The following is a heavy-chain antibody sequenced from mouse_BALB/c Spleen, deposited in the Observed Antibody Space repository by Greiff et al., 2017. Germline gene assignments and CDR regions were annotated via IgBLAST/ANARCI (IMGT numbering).Heavy chain of an antibody. D-gene: IGHD2-14*01. J-gene: IGHJ2*01. CDR2: IYPGDGDT. V-gene: IGHV1-87*01. CDR1: GYTFTSYW. Sequence: LQQSGAELARPGASVKLSCKASGYTFTSYWMQWVKQRPGQGLEWIGAIYPGDGDTRYTQKFKGKATLTADKSSSTAYMQLSSLASEDSAVYYCARGYRGLGYWGQGTTLTVSS. CDR3: ARGYRGLGY.